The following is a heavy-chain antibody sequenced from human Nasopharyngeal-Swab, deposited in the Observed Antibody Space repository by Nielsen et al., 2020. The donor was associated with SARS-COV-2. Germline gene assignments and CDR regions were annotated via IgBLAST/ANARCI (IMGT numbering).Heavy chain of an antibody. CDR2: ISYDGSNK. D-gene: IGHD1-26*01. J-gene: IGHJ4*02. CDR1: GFTFSSYA. Sequence: GESLKISCAASGFTFSSYAMHWVRQAPGKGLEWVAAISYDGSNKYYADSVKGRFTISRDNSKNTLYLQMNSLRAEDTAVYYCARARGGSYYYGFDYWGQGTLVTVSS. CDR3: ARARGGSYYYGFDY. V-gene: IGHV3-30*04.